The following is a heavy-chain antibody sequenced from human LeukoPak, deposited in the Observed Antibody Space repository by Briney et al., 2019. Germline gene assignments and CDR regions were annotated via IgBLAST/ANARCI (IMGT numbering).Heavy chain of an antibody. CDR1: GFTFSRDW. Sequence: GGSLRLSCADSGFTFSRDWMHWVRQAPGKGPEWVSRISDDGSITTYADSVQGRFTISRDNAKSTVFLQMNSLRVEDTAVYFCARRFYEYDVYDRHFDSWGQGILVTVSS. D-gene: IGHD3-16*01. CDR3: ARRFYEYDVYDRHFDS. J-gene: IGHJ4*02. V-gene: IGHV3-74*03. CDR2: ISDDGSIT.